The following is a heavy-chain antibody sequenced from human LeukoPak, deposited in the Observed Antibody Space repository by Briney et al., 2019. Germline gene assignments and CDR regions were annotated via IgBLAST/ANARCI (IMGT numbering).Heavy chain of an antibody. CDR3: ARDQGSLSRSWYTGY. CDR2: INPYSGDT. V-gene: IGHV1-2*06. Sequence: GASVKVSCKASGYTFTGYHIHWVRQAPRQGREWMGRINPYSGDTNFAQKFQGRVTMTRDTSITTAYMDLSSLTPDDSAVYFCARDQGSLSRSWYTGYWGQGTQVTVSS. CDR1: GYTFTGYH. D-gene: IGHD6-13*01. J-gene: IGHJ4*02.